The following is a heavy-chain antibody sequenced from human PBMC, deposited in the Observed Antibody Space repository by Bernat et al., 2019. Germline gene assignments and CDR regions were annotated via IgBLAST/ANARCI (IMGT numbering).Heavy chain of an antibody. D-gene: IGHD6-13*01. V-gene: IGHV3-30*18. CDR3: AKGEAAARIGY. CDR1: GFTLSSYA. CDR2: ISYDGSNK. J-gene: IGHJ4*02. Sequence: QVQLVESGGAGVNPGGSLRLSCAASGFTLSSYAMPWVRRAPGKGLEGWPVISYDGSNKYYADSVKGRFTISRDNSKNTLYLQMNSLRAEDTAVYYCAKGEAAARIGYWGQGTLVTVSS.